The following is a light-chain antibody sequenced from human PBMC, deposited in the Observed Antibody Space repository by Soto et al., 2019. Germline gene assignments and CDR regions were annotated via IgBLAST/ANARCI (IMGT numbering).Light chain of an antibody. CDR1: SSDVGGYNY. CDR3: SSYTSSSTYV. V-gene: IGLV2-14*01. J-gene: IGLJ1*01. Sequence: QSVLTQPASVSGSPGQSITISCTGTSSDVGGYNYVSWYQQHPGKAPKLLIYEVSNRPSGVSHGFSGSKSGNTASLTISGLQAEDEADYYCSSYTSSSTYVFGTGTKVTVL. CDR2: EVS.